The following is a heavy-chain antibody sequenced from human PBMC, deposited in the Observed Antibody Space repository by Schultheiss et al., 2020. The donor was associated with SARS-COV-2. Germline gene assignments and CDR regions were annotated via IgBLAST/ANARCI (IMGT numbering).Heavy chain of an antibody. V-gene: IGHV3-74*01. CDR2: INSDGSST. Sequence: GGSLRLSCAASGFTFSSYWMHWVRQAPGKGLVWVSRINSDGSSTSYADSVKGRFTISRDNAKNTLYLQMNSLRADDTAVYYCARHYGDYEMTHDPQYYYYYGMDVWGQGTTVTVSS. D-gene: IGHD4-17*01. CDR3: ARHYGDYEMTHDPQYYYYYGMDV. J-gene: IGHJ6*02. CDR1: GFTFSSYW.